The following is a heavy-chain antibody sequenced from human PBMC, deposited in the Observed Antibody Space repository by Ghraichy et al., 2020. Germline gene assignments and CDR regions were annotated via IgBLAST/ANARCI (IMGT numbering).Heavy chain of an antibody. CDR3: AKGVSLTTVAVPDYYFDF. CDR1: GFTFSRSA. D-gene: IGHD6-19*01. Sequence: GGSLRLSCAASGFTFSRSAVAWVRQAPGKGLQWVSASGDGGNPYYAESVLGRFTVSRGNSENTLYLQMNNLRADDTAVYYCAKGVSLTTVAVPDYYFDFWGQGTQVTVSP. V-gene: IGHV3-23*01. J-gene: IGHJ4*02. CDR2: SGDGGNP.